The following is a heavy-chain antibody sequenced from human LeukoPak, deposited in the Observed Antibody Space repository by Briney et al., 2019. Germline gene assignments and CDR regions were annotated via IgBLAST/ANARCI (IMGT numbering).Heavy chain of an antibody. CDR1: GYTFTSYG. V-gene: IGHV1-18*01. CDR3: ASRGQPGEDAFDI. J-gene: IGHJ3*02. CDR2: ISAYNGNT. Sequence: ASVKVSCKASGYTFTSYGISWVRQAHGQGLEWMGWISAYNGNTNYAQKLQGRVTMTTDTSTSTAYMELRSLRSDDTAAYYCASRGQPGEDAFDIWGQGTMVTVSS. D-gene: IGHD1-14*01.